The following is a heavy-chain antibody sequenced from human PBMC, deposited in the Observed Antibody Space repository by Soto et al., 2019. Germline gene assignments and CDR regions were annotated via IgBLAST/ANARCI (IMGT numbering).Heavy chain of an antibody. J-gene: IGHJ4*02. D-gene: IGHD1-26*01. CDR1: GGSISSSTYY. V-gene: IGHV4-39*01. CDR3: ARLDGRAMGFDY. Sequence: SETLSLTCTVSGGSISSSTYYWGWIRQPPGKGLEWIGTIYYSGSTYYNPSLKSRVTISVDTSKNQFSLKLNSVTAADTAVYYCARLDGRAMGFDYWGQGTLVTVSS. CDR2: IYYSGST.